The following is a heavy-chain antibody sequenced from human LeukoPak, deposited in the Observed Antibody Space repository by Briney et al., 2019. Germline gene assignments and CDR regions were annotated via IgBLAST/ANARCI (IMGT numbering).Heavy chain of an antibody. Sequence: SETLSLTCTVSGGSISSYYWSWIRQPPGKGLEWIGYIYYSGSTNYNPSLKSRVTISVDTSKNQFSLKLSSVTAADTAVYYCARVGIAAAGSFNPWGQGTLVTVSS. J-gene: IGHJ5*02. CDR1: GGSISSYY. V-gene: IGHV4-59*01. D-gene: IGHD6-13*01. CDR2: IYYSGST. CDR3: ARVGIAAAGSFNP.